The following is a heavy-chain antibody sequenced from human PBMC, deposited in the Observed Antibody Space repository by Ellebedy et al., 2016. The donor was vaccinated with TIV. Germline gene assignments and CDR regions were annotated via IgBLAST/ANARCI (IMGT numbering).Heavy chain of an antibody. V-gene: IGHV3-33*01. CDR3: ASGVEMATTAFDY. CDR2: IWYDGSNK. CDR1: GFTFSSYG. J-gene: IGHJ4*02. D-gene: IGHD5-24*01. Sequence: GESLKISCAASGFTFSSYGMHWVRQAPGKGLEWVAVIWYDGSNKYYADSVKGRFTISRDNSKNTLYLQMNSLRAEDTAVYYCASGVEMATTAFDYWGQGTLVTVSS.